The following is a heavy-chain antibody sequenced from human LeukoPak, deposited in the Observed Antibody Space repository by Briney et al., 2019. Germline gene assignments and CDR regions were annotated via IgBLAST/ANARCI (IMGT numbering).Heavy chain of an antibody. D-gene: IGHD3-3*01. Sequence: GGSLRLSCAASGFTFSSYGMHWVRQAPGKGLEWVAAISYDGSNKYYADSVKGRFTISRDNSKNTLYLQMNSLRAEDTAVFYCAREMWLRFLEWLLYFDYRGQGTLVTVSP. J-gene: IGHJ4*02. V-gene: IGHV3-30-3*01. CDR1: GFTFSSYG. CDR3: AREMWLRFLEWLLYFDY. CDR2: ISYDGSNK.